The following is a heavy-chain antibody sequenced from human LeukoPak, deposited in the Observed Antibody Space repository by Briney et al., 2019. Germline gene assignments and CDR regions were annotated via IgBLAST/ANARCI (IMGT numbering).Heavy chain of an antibody. CDR1: GYTFSLYG. D-gene: IGHD3-3*01. CDR3: ARHLGVVIIPVFGY. CDR2: ISDYNGNT. V-gene: IGHV1-18*01. J-gene: IGHJ4*02. Sequence: ASVKVSCKASGYTFSLYGLSWVRQAPGQGVEWMGWISDYNGNTDYAQKFQGRVTMTRDTSISTAYMELSRLRSDDTAVYYCARHLGVVIIPVFGYWGQGTLVTVSS.